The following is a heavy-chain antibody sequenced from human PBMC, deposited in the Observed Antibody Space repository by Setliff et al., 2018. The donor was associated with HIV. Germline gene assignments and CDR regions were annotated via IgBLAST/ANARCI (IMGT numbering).Heavy chain of an antibody. CDR2: ISGSGFA. CDR1: GFTFSTYA. Sequence: GGSLRLSCVASGFTFSTYAINWVRLPPGKGLEWVSSISGSGFAYYADSVKGRFIISRDNSKNTLFLQMDSLRAEDTALYYCAKGASLVPRRPHFCYFDYWGQGALVTVSS. CDR3: AKGASLVPRRPHFCYFDY. V-gene: IGHV3-23*01. D-gene: IGHD3-16*02. J-gene: IGHJ4*02.